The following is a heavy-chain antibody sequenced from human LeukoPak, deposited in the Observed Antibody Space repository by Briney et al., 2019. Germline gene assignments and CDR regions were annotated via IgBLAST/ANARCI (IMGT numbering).Heavy chain of an antibody. D-gene: IGHD6-13*01. V-gene: IGHV3-30*18. CDR3: AKDLRSIAAAATDY. CDR2: ISYDGTIK. J-gene: IGHJ4*02. Sequence: GGSLRLSCAASGFTLISHGMHWVRQAPGKGLEWVALISYDGTIKYYADSVKGRFTISRDNSKNTLYLQMNSLRAEDTAVYYCAKDLRSIAAAATDYWGQGTLVTVSS. CDR1: GFTLISHG.